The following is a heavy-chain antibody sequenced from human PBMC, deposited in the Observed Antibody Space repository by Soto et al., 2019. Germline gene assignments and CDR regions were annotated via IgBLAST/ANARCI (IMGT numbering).Heavy chain of an antibody. CDR1: GFSLSTSGMC. CDR3: AWDYGDYGFRYYYYYMDV. Sequence: SGPTLVNPTQTLTLTCTFSGFSLSTSGMCVSWIRQPPGKALGWLARIDWDDDKYYSTSLKTRLTISKDTSKNQVVLTMTNMDPVDTATYYFAWDYGDYGFRYYYYYMDVWGKGTTVTVSS. CDR2: IDWDDDK. J-gene: IGHJ6*03. D-gene: IGHD4-17*01. V-gene: IGHV2-70*11.